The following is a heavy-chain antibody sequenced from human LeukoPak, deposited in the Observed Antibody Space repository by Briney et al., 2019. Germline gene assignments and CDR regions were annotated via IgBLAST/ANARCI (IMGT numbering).Heavy chain of an antibody. CDR1: GFTFSTYA. D-gene: IGHD5-24*01. V-gene: IGHV3-7*01. Sequence: GGSLRLSCAASGFTFSTYAMSWVRQAPGKGLEWVANIKQDGSEKYYVDSVKGRFTISRDNAKNSLYLQMNSLRAEDTAVYYCARVKERWLQSFDYWGQGTLVTVSS. CDR2: IKQDGSEK. J-gene: IGHJ4*02. CDR3: ARVKERWLQSFDY.